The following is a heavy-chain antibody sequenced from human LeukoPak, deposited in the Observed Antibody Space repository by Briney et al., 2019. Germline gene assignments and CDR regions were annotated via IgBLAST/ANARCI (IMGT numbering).Heavy chain of an antibody. CDR3: AREVGPNLGGYCFDY. D-gene: IGHD1-26*01. J-gene: IGHJ4*02. CDR1: GGTFSSYA. Sequence: SVKVSCKASGGTFSSYAISRVRQAPGQGLEWMEGIIPIFGTANYAQKFQGRVTITADESTSTAYMELSSLRSEDTAVYYCAREVGPNLGGYCFDYWGQGTLVTVSS. CDR2: IIPIFGTA. V-gene: IGHV1-69*13.